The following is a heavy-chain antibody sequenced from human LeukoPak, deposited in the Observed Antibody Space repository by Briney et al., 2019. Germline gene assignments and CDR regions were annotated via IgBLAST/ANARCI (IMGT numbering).Heavy chain of an antibody. J-gene: IGHJ4*02. D-gene: IGHD4-17*01. CDR2: IIPIFDTP. V-gene: IGHV1-69*06. Sequence: ASVKVSCKASGGTLSNYAISWVRQAPGQGLEWMGGIIPIFDTPNFAQKFRGRVTITADKSTSTAYMELSRLRSEDTAVYYCARAVQVTTGGLFDYWGQGTLVTVSS. CDR3: ARAVQVTTGGLFDY. CDR1: GGTLSNYA.